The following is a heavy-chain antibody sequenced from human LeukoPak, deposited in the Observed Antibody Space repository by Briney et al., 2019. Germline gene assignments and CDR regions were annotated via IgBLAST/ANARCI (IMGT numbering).Heavy chain of an antibody. V-gene: IGHV1-24*01. D-gene: IGHD2-15*01. CDR3: ATLGCSGGSCYWGGFDY. CDR2: FDPEDGET. J-gene: IGHJ4*02. CDR1: GYTLTELS. Sequence: RASVKVSCKVSGYTLTELSMHWVRQAPGKGLEWMGGFDPEDGETIYAQKFQGRVTMTEDTSTDTAYMELSSLRSEDTAVYYCATLGCSGGSCYWGGFDYWGQGTLVTVSS.